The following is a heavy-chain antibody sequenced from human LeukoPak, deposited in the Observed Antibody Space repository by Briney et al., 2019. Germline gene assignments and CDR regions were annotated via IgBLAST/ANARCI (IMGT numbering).Heavy chain of an antibody. CDR3: ARDGAGRAFDI. Sequence: NPSETLSLTCTVSGGSISSSSYYWSWIRQPAGKGLEWIGRIYTSGSTNYNPSLKSRVTISVDTSKNQFSLKLSSVTAADTAVYYCARDGAGRAFDIWGQGTMVTVSS. V-gene: IGHV4-61*02. D-gene: IGHD3-10*01. CDR1: GGSISSSSYY. J-gene: IGHJ3*02. CDR2: IYTSGST.